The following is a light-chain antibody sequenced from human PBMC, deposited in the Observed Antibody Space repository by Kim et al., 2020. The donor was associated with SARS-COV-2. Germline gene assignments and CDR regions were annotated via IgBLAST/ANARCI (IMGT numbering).Light chain of an antibody. CDR1: SSNIGSNT. J-gene: IGLJ3*02. Sequence: QSVLTQPPSASGTPGQRVTISCSGSSSNIGSNTVNWYQQLPGTAPKLLIYSNNQRPSGVPDRFSGSKSGTSASLAISGLQSGDEADYYCAAWDDSLNGGVFGGGTQLTVL. CDR2: SNN. CDR3: AAWDDSLNGGV. V-gene: IGLV1-44*01.